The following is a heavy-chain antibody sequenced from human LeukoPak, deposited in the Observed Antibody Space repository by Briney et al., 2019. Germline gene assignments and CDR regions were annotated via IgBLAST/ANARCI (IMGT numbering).Heavy chain of an antibody. CDR1: GYTFSGYN. D-gene: IGHD2-15*01. V-gene: IGHV1-2*02. CDR3: AGDIRGCSGGSCY. Sequence: ASVKVSCKASGYTFSGYNMHWVRQAPGQGLEWMGWINPNSGGTNYAQKFQGRVTMTRDTSISTAYMELSRLRSDDTAVYYCAGDIRGCSGGSCYWGQGTLVTVSS. J-gene: IGHJ4*02. CDR2: INPNSGGT.